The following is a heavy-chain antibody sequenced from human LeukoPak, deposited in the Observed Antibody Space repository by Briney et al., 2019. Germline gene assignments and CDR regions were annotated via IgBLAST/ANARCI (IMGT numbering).Heavy chain of an antibody. J-gene: IGHJ3*02. V-gene: IGHV3-74*01. CDR2: IQTDGSRT. CDR3: AREVDAFDI. Sequence: GGSLRLSCVAHGFTFTDSWMHWVRQAPGKGLVWVSQIQTDGSRTNYADSVRGRFSISIDSAKNTLYLQMSSLRVEDTAVYYCAREVDAFDIWGQGTMVTVSS. CDR1: GFTFTDSW.